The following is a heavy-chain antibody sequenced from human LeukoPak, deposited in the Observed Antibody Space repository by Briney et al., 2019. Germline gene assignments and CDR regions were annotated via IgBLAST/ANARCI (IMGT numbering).Heavy chain of an antibody. CDR3: ARAPTYCSSTSCYYYYYMDV. D-gene: IGHD2-2*01. CDR1: GFTFSSYA. J-gene: IGHJ6*03. Sequence: GGSLRLSCAASGFTFSSYAMHWVRQAPGKGLEWVAVISYDGSNKYYADSVKGRFTISRDNSKNTLYLQMNSLRAEDTAVYYCARAPTYCSSTSCYYYYYMDVWGKGTTVTVSS. CDR2: ISYDGSNK. V-gene: IGHV3-30*01.